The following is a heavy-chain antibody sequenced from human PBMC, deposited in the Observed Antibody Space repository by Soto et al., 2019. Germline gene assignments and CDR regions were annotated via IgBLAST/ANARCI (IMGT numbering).Heavy chain of an antibody. CDR2: IIPIFGTA. Sequence: VKVSCKASGGTFRSSAISWVRQAPGQGLEWMGGIIPIFGTANYTQKFQGRVTITADESTSTAYMELSSLRSEDTAVYYCASSHTDYGDYPWDYWGQGTLVTVSS. CDR1: GGTFRSSA. J-gene: IGHJ4*02. CDR3: ASSHTDYGDYPWDY. V-gene: IGHV1-69*13. D-gene: IGHD4-17*01.